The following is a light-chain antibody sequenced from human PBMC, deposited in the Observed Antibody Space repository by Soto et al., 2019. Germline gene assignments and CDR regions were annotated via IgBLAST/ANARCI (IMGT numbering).Light chain of an antibody. CDR2: DAS. CDR3: QQRST. CDR1: QSVSSY. Sequence: ELVLTQSPATLSLSPGERANLSCRASQSVSSYLAWYQQKPGQAPRLLIYDASNRATGIPARFSGSGSGTDFTLTISSLEPEDFAVYYCQQRSTFGQGTRLEIK. V-gene: IGKV3-11*01. J-gene: IGKJ5*01.